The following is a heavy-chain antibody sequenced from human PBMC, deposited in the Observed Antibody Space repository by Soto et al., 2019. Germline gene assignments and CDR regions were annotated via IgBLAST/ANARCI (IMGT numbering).Heavy chain of an antibody. J-gene: IGHJ4*02. CDR3: AKGSRMWTTDY. CDR2: IAPGNGNT. CDR1: GYTFTDYA. D-gene: IGHD1-1*01. Sequence: QVQLVQSGAEVKKPGASVKIFCKVSGYTFTDYAIHWVRQAPGQRLEWMGWIAPGNGNTKSSQNFQGRVTIKRDTSATTAYMELISLRSEETAGYCCAKGSRMWTTDYWGQGTLVTVSS. V-gene: IGHV1-3*01.